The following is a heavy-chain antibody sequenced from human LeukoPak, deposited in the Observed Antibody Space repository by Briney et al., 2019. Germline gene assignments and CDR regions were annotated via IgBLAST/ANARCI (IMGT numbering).Heavy chain of an antibody. Sequence: GESLKISCKGSGYSFTSYWIGWVRQMPGKGLEWMGIIYPGDSDTRYSPSFQGQVTISADKSISTAYLQWSSLKASDTAMYYCATPGYGGNSYYGMDVWGQGTTVTVSS. D-gene: IGHD4-23*01. J-gene: IGHJ6*02. V-gene: IGHV5-51*01. CDR2: IYPGDSDT. CDR1: GYSFTSYW. CDR3: ATPGYGGNSYYGMDV.